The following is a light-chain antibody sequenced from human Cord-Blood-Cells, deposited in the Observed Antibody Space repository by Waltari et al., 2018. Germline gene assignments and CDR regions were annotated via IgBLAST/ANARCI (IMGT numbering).Light chain of an antibody. CDR1: SSNLASNY. CDR3: AAWDDSLSGRV. CDR2: RNN. J-gene: IGLJ3*02. V-gene: IGLV1-47*01. Sequence: QSVLTQPPSASGTPGQRVTIPCSGSSSNLASNYVYWYQQLPGTAPKLLIYRNNQRPSGVPDRFSGSKSGTSASLAISGLRSEDEADYYCAAWDDSLSGRVFGGGTKLTVL.